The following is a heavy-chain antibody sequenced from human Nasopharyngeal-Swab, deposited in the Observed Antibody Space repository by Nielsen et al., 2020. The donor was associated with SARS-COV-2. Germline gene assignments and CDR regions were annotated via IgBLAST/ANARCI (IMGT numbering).Heavy chain of an antibody. D-gene: IGHD3-10*01. V-gene: IGHV3-11*01. J-gene: IGHJ4*02. CDR3: AAAIWFGELLGSY. CDR2: ISSSGSTI. CDR1: GFTFSDYY. Sequence: GESLKISCAASGFTFSDYYMSWIRQAPGKGLEWVSYISSSGSTIYYADSVKGRFTISRDNAKNSLYLQMNSLRAEDTAVYYCAAAIWFGELLGSYWGQGTLVTVSS.